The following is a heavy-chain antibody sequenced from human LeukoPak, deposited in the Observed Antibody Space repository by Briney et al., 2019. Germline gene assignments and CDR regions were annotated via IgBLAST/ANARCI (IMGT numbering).Heavy chain of an antibody. V-gene: IGHV4-59*12. J-gene: IGHJ3*02. CDR1: GGSISSYY. CDR3: ARGSVNYCSSTSCSGAFDI. D-gene: IGHD2-2*01. CDR2: IYYSGST. Sequence: SETLSLTCTVSGGSISSYYWSWIRQPPGKGLEWIGYIYYSGSTNYNPSLKSRVTISVDTSKNQFSLKLSSVTAADTAVYYCARGSVNYCSSTSCSGAFDIWGQGTMVTVSS.